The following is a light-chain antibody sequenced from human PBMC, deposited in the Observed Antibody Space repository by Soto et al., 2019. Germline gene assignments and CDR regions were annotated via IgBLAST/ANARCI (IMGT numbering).Light chain of an antibody. J-gene: IGKJ4*01. V-gene: IGKV3-11*01. CDR1: QSVSSY. Sequence: EIVLTQSPATLSLSPGERATLSCRASQSVSSYLAWYQQKPGHAPRLLIYDASNRATGIPARFSGSGSGTDFTLTISSLAPEDFAVYYCQQRSNWPSFGVETTVEIK. CDR2: DAS. CDR3: QQRSNWPS.